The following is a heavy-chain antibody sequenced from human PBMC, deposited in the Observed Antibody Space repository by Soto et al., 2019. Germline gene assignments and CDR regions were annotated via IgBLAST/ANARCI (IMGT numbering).Heavy chain of an antibody. V-gene: IGHV2-5*02. Sequence: SGPTLVNPTQTLTLTCTFSGFSLSTSGVGVGWIRQPPGKALEWLALIYWDDDKRYSPSLKSRLTITKDTSKNQVVLTMTNMDPVDTATYYCAHVYDILTGYHYFDYWGQGTLVTVSS. CDR2: IYWDDDK. D-gene: IGHD3-9*01. CDR3: AHVYDILTGYHYFDY. CDR1: GFSLSTSGVG. J-gene: IGHJ4*02.